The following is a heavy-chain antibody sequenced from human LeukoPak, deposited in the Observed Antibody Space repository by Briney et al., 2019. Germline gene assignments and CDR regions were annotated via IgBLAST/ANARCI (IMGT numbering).Heavy chain of an antibody. D-gene: IGHD1-26*01. J-gene: IGHJ6*03. Sequence: SVKVSCKASGYTFTSYGISWVRQAPGQGLEWMGWISADNGNTNYAQKLQGRVTMTTDTSTSTAYMELRSLRSDDTAVYYCASTSEVRGSYYPRDYYYYMDVWGKGTTVTVSS. CDR2: ISADNGNT. V-gene: IGHV1-18*01. CDR3: ASTSEVRGSYYPRDYYYYMDV. CDR1: GYTFTSYG.